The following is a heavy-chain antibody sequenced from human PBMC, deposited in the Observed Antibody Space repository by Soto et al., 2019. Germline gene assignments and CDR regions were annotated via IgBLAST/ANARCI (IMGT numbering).Heavy chain of an antibody. CDR1: GFDFGSFG. V-gene: IGHV1-58*02. CDR2: IVVVSGST. Sequence: ASVKVSCKASGFDFGSFGIQFLRQTRGRGLEWIGWIVVVSGSTNYARHFQGRVAISRDMSSSTAYLDLYDLKSDDTAVYFCSADHPHRAMGWPVWGQGTTVTLSS. CDR3: SADHPHRAMGWPV. J-gene: IGHJ6*02. D-gene: IGHD1-26*01.